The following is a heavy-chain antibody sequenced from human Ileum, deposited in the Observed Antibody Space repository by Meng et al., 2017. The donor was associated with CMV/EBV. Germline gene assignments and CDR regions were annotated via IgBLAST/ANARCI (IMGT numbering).Heavy chain of an antibody. D-gene: IGHD1-26*01. CDR3: AREGSYGGRGIDC. V-gene: IGHV3-48*03. Sequence: GESLKISCAASGFTFSSYEMNWVRQAPGKGLEWVSYISSSGSTIYYADSVKGRFTISRDNAKNSLYLQMNSLGAEDTAVYSCAREGSYGGRGIDCWGQGTLVTVSS. J-gene: IGHJ4*02. CDR1: GFTFSSYE. CDR2: ISSSGSTI.